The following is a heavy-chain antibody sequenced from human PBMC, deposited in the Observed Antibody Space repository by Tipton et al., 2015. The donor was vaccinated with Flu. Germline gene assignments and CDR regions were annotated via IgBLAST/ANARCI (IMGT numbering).Heavy chain of an antibody. CDR2: ISQSGST. V-gene: IGHV4-34*01. J-gene: IGHJ4*02. Sequence: TLSPTCAAYGGSFSASYWSWVRQPPGKGLEWIGEISQSGSTNYKPSLKSRITISVDTSKNQFSLKLSSVTAADTAVYYCATGTGYADQYWGQGTLVTVSS. D-gene: IGHD3/OR15-3a*01. CDR1: GGSFSASY. CDR3: ATGTGYADQY.